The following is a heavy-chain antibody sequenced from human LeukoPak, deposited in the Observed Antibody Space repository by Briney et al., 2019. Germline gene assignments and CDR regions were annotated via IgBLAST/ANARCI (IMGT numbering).Heavy chain of an antibody. D-gene: IGHD1-1*01. Sequence: GGSLRLSCAASGFTFSDYGMSWVRQAPGKGLEWVSYISNSPINIYYADSVRGRFTISRDNAKNSVFLQMNSLRAEDTAVYYCARGSADDDDKWIDPWGQGTLVTVSS. CDR2: ISNSPINI. V-gene: IGHV3-48*03. CDR1: GFTFSDYG. J-gene: IGHJ5*02. CDR3: ARGSADDDDKWIDP.